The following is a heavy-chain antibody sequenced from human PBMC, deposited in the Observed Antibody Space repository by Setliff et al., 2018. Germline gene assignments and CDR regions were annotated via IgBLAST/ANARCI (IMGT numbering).Heavy chain of an antibody. V-gene: IGHV4-38-2*02. CDR1: GYSISSGYI. Sequence: PSETLSLTCTVSGYSISSGYIWGWMRQPPGEGLEWVGNIGHTGSINYNPSLKSRLTISRDTSKNQDSLKLNSVTATDTAVYYCARDLGHGGDSDYWGQGILVTVSS. D-gene: IGHD2-21*02. J-gene: IGHJ4*02. CDR2: IGHTGSI. CDR3: ARDLGHGGDSDY.